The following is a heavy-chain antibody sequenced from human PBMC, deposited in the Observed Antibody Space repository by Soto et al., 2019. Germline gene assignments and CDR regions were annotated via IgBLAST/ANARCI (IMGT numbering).Heavy chain of an antibody. CDR2: ISNDGSNE. CDR3: AKGEVRGIIPSYFDY. CDR1: GFTFSSYA. Sequence: LRLSCADSGFTFSSYAMSWVRQAPGKGLEWVARISNDGSNEYYVDSVKGRFTISRDNSKNTLYLQMDSLRAEDTAVYYCAKGEVRGIIPSYFDYWGLGTLVTVSS. J-gene: IGHJ4*02. D-gene: IGHD3-10*01. V-gene: IGHV3-30*18.